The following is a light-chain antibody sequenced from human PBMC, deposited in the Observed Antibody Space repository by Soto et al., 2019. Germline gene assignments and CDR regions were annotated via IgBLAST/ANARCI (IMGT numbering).Light chain of an antibody. CDR3: QQRSNWPPAIA. CDR1: QSVSSY. CDR2: DAS. J-gene: IGKJ5*01. Sequence: EIVLTHAPASLSFSPGERAALSCRASQSVSSYLAWYQQKPGQAPRLLIYDASNRATGIPARFSGSGSGTDLTPTISSLEPEDFAVYYCQQRSNWPPAIAFGQGTRLE. V-gene: IGKV3-11*01.